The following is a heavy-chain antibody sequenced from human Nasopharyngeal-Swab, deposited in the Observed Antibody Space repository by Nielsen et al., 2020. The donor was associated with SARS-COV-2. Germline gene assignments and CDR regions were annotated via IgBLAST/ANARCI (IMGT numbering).Heavy chain of an antibody. J-gene: IGHJ5*02. CDR1: GFSLSTSGMC. CDR2: IDWDDDK. Sequence: SGPTLVKPTQPLTLTCTFSGFSLSTSGMCVSWIRQPPGKALEWLALIDWDDDKYYSTSLKTRLTISKDTSKNQVVLTMTNMDPVDTATYYCARIRRQQLANGVGWFDPWGQGTLVTVSS. D-gene: IGHD6-13*01. V-gene: IGHV2-70*01. CDR3: ARIRRQQLANGVGWFDP.